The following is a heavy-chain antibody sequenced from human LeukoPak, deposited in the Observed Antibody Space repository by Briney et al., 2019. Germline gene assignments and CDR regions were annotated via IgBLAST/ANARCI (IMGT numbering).Heavy chain of an antibody. Sequence: SETLSLTCTVSGGSISSGDYYWSWIRQPPGKGLEWIGYIYYSGSTYYSPSLKSRVTISVDTSKNQFSLKLSSVTAADTGVYYCARVLCSGGSCYFDYWGQGTLVTVSS. CDR3: ARVLCSGGSCYFDY. V-gene: IGHV4-30-4*08. CDR1: GGSISSGDYY. D-gene: IGHD2-15*01. CDR2: IYYSGST. J-gene: IGHJ4*02.